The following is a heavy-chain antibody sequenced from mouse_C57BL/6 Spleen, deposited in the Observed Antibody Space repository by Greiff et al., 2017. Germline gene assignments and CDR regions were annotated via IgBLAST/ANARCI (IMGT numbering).Heavy chain of an antibody. D-gene: IGHD2-4*01. CDR3: ARWDDYDAWFAY. CDR1: GYTFTSYW. CDR2: IDPNSGGT. J-gene: IGHJ3*01. Sequence: QVHVKQPGAELVKPGASVKLSCKASGYTFTSYWMNWVKPRPGRGLEWIGRIDPNSGGTKYNEKFKSKATLTVDKPSSTAYMQRSSLTSEDSAVYYCARWDDYDAWFAYWGQGTLVTVSA. V-gene: IGHV1-72*01.